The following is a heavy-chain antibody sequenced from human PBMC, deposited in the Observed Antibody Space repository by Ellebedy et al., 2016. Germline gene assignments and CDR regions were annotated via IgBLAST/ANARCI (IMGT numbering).Heavy chain of an antibody. CDR2: IHPNSGDT. CDR3: ARDTQAARDY. D-gene: IGHD2-15*01. V-gene: IGHV1-2*02. J-gene: IGHJ4*02. Sequence: ASVKVSCKASGYTFTAYYIHWVRQAPGQGLEWMGWIHPNSGDTRYAQKFQGRVTMTRDTSTSTVYMELSRLGYDDTAVYYCARDTQAARDYWGQGTLVTVSS. CDR1: GYTFTAYY.